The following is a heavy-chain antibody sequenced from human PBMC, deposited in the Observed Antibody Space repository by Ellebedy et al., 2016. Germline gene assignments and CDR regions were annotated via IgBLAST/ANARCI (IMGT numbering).Heavy chain of an antibody. CDR2: INPSGGST. Sequence: ASVKVSCXASGYTFTSYYMHWVRQAPGQGLVWMGIINPSGGSTSYAQKFQGRVTMTRDTSTSTVYMELSSLRSEDTAVYYCARSLVVITAPSYFDYWGQGTLVTVSS. J-gene: IGHJ4*02. V-gene: IGHV1-46*01. D-gene: IGHD3-22*01. CDR1: GYTFTSYY. CDR3: ARSLVVITAPSYFDY.